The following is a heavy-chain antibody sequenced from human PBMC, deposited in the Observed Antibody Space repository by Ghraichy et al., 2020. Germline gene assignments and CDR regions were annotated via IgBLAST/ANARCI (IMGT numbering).Heavy chain of an antibody. J-gene: IGHJ4*02. V-gene: IGHV1-69*04. CDR2: IIPILGIA. Sequence: SVKVSCKASGGTFSSYAISWGRQAPGQGLEWMGRIIPILGIANYAQKFQGRVTITAAKTTSTAYMELSSLRSEDTAVYSCANFLFPRDRSLKNDYWGQGTLVIVSS. CDR3: ANFLFPRDRSLKNDY. D-gene: IGHD3-22*01. CDR1: GGTFSSYA.